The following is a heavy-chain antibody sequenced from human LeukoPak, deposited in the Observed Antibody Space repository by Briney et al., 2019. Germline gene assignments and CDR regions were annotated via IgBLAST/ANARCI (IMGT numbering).Heavy chain of an antibody. CDR2: INPNSGGT. V-gene: IGHV1-2*02. J-gene: IGHJ4*02. CDR1: GYTFTGYY. CDR3: ARGQLWEGDYFDY. Sequence: ASVKVSCKAPGYTFTGYYMHWVRQAPGQGLEWMGWINPNSGGTNYAQKFQGRVTMTRDTSISTAYMELSRLRSDDTAVYYCARGQLWEGDYFDYWGQGTLVTVSS. D-gene: IGHD5-18*01.